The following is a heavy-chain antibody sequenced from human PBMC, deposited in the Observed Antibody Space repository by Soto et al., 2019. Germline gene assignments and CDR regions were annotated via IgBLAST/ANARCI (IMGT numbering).Heavy chain of an antibody. V-gene: IGHV3-13*01. CDR2: IGTAGDT. CDR1: GFTFSSYD. J-gene: IGHJ6*02. Sequence: GGSLRLSCAASGFTFSSYDMHWVRQATGKGLEWVSAIGTAGDTYYPGSVKGRFTISRENAKNSLYLQMNSLRAEDTAVYYCVRDLRDYGAPYYYYGLDVWGQGTTVTVSS. D-gene: IGHD4-17*01. CDR3: VRDLRDYGAPYYYYGLDV.